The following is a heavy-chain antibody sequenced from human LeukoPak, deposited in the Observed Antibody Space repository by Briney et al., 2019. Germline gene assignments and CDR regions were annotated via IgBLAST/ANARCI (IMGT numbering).Heavy chain of an antibody. D-gene: IGHD7-27*01. CDR2: IKEDGSEK. V-gene: IGHV3-7*03. Sequence: GGPLRLSCVASGFTQRRYWVSGAREAPGKGRQWVGNIKEDGSEKCYVDPLKGRFTISRDNAKNALCLHMISLRAEDTAVYYCARTGDSHYWGQGTLVTVSS. CDR1: GFTQRRYW. J-gene: IGHJ4*02. CDR3: ARTGDSHY.